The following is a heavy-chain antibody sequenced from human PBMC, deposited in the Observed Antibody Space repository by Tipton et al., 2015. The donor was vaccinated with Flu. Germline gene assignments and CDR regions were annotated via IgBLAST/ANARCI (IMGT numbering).Heavy chain of an antibody. D-gene: IGHD3-22*01. Sequence: PGLVKPSETLSLTCTVSGGSISGYYWTWIRQPPGKGLEWIGYIYYSGSTNYNPSLKSRVTISVDTSKNQFSLKLSSVTAADTAVYYCARDPAGYYDNSAYYIFDYWGQGTLVTVSS. V-gene: IGHV4-59*01. J-gene: IGHJ4*02. CDR3: ARDPAGYYDNSAYYIFDY. CDR1: GGSISGYY. CDR2: IYYSGST.